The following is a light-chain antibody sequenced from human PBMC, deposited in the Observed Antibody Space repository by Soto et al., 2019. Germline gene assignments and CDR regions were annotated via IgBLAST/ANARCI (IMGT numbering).Light chain of an antibody. J-gene: IGLJ1*01. Sequence: QTVKAQPPSVSGSPGQSVTISCTGTSSDVGGYDYVSWYQQHPGTAPQLLIYDVTKRPSGVLDPFSGSKSGNTASLTISGLQADDEADFFCCSYVGSFPYASGTGTKDTVL. V-gene: IGLV2-11*01. CDR1: SSDVGGYDY. CDR3: CSYVGSFPYA. CDR2: DVT.